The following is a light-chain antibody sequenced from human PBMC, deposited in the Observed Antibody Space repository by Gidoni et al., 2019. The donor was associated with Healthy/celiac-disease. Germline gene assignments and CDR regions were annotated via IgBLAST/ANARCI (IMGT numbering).Light chain of an antibody. J-gene: IGKJ2*01. CDR3: QQFNSYPLT. Sequence: AIQLTQSPSSLSASVGDRVTITCRASQGISSALASYQQKPGKAPKLLIYDASSLESGVPSRFSGSGSGTDFTLTISSLQPEDFATYYCQQFNSYPLTFGQGTKLEIK. CDR1: QGISSA. V-gene: IGKV1-13*02. CDR2: DAS.